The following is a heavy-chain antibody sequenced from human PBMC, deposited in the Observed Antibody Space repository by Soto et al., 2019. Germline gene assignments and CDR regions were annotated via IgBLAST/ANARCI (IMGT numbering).Heavy chain of an antibody. CDR3: ARTDIVVVPAAISVGYWYFDL. D-gene: IGHD2-2*01. CDR1: GYTFTSYA. V-gene: IGHV1-3*01. J-gene: IGHJ2*01. CDR2: INAGNGNT. Sequence: ASVKVSCKASGYTFTSYAMHWVRQAPGQRLEWMGWINAGNGNTKYSQKFQGRVTITRDTSASTAYMELSSLRSEDTAVYYCARTDIVVVPAAISVGYWYFDLWGRGTLVPVSS.